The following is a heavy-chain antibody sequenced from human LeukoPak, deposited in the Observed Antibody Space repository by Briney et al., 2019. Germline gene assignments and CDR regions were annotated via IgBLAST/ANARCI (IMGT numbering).Heavy chain of an antibody. CDR2: ISAYNGNT. D-gene: IGHD3-22*01. CDR1: GYTFTSYG. J-gene: IGHJ5*02. CDR3: ARDQYYDSKGWFDP. Sequence: VASVKVSCKASGYTFTSYGISWVRQAPGHGLEWMGWISAYNGNTNYAQKLQGRVTLTTDTSTSTAYMELRSLRSDDTAVYYCARDQYYDSKGWFDPWGQGTLVTVSS. V-gene: IGHV1-18*01.